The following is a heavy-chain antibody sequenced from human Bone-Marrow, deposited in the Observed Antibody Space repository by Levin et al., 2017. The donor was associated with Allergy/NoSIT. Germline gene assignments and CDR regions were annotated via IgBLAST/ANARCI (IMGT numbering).Heavy chain of an antibody. J-gene: IGHJ4*02. V-gene: IGHV4-34*01. CDR3: ARGGRWSFSYYFDY. Sequence: RSQTLSLTCAVDGGSFTGYFWTWIRQPPGKGLEWIGEINHSGSTKYNPSLTSRVTISVDTSKKEFSLNLSSVTAADTAVFYCARGGRWSFSYYFDYWGQGTRVTVSS. D-gene: IGHD3-10*01. CDR1: GGSFTGYF. CDR2: INHSGST.